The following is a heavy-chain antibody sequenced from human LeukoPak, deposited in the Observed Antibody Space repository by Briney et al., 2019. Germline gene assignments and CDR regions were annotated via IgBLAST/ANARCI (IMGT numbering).Heavy chain of an antibody. J-gene: IGHJ4*02. CDR1: GGSISSGGYY. D-gene: IGHD1-26*01. Sequence: SQTLSLTCTVSGGSISSGGYYWSWIRQHPGTGLEWIGYIYCSGSTYYNPSLKSRVTISVDTSKNQFSLKLSSVTAADTAVYYCAREGPPSGTIDYWGQGTLVTVSS. V-gene: IGHV4-31*03. CDR2: IYCSGST. CDR3: AREGPPSGTIDY.